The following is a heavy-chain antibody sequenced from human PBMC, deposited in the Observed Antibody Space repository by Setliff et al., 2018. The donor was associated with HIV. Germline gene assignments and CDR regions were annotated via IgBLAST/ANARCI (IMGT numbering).Heavy chain of an antibody. CDR2: IYPSDGRT. J-gene: IGHJ4*02. D-gene: IGHD5-18*01. V-gene: IGHV1-46*01. Sequence: ASVKVSCKASGYTFTSYYMHWVRQAPGQGLEWMGIIYPSDGRTTYAQEFQGRVTMTSDTSTSTVYMELSSLRSEDTAVYYCASGLLIQLWFDYWGQGTLVTVSS. CDR3: ASGLLIQLWFDY. CDR1: GYTFTSYY.